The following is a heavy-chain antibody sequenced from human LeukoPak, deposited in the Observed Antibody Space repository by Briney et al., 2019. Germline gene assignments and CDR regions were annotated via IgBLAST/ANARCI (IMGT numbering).Heavy chain of an antibody. Sequence: PGGSLRLSCEASGFTFSIYAMSWVRQAPGKGLERVSAINSGGITYYADSVKGRLTISRDDSKNTLYLQMNSLRAEDTAVYYCAKGYCTTSSCYAAKNFDYWGQGTLVTVSS. D-gene: IGHD2-2*01. CDR1: GFTFSIYA. CDR3: AKGYCTTSSCYAAKNFDY. J-gene: IGHJ4*02. CDR2: INSGGIT. V-gene: IGHV3-23*01.